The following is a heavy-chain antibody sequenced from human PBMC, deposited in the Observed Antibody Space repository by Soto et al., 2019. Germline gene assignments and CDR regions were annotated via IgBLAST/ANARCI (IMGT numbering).Heavy chain of an antibody. D-gene: IGHD3-3*01. CDR1: GFTFSSYS. J-gene: IGHJ3*02. CDR3: ARVNYDFWSGYREIDTFDI. CDR2: ISSSSSTI. V-gene: IGHV3-48*01. Sequence: GGSLRLSCAASGFTFSSYSMNWVRQAPGKGLEWVSYISSSSSTIYYADSVKGRFTISRDNAKNSLYLQMNSLRAEDTAVYYCARVNYDFWSGYREIDTFDIWGQGTMVTVSS.